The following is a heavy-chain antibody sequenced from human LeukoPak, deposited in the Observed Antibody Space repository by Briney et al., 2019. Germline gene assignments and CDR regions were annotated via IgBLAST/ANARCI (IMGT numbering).Heavy chain of an antibody. D-gene: IGHD2-2*01. V-gene: IGHV4-39*07. CDR3: ASELLMPANWFDP. J-gene: IGHJ5*02. Sequence: SETLSLTCTVSGGSISSSSYYWGWIRQPPGKGLEWIGSIYYSGSTYYNPSLKSRVTISVDTSKNQFSLKLSSVTAADTAVYYCASELLMPANWFDPWGQGTLVTVSS. CDR1: GGSISSSSYY. CDR2: IYYSGST.